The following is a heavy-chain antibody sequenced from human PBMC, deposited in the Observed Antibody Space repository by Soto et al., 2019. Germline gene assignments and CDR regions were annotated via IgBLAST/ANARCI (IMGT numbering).Heavy chain of an antibody. CDR2: IYYSGST. J-gene: IGHJ4*02. D-gene: IGHD2-15*01. CDR3: AREGPVGRLLLYY. V-gene: IGHV4-59*01. CDR1: GGSISSYY. Sequence: QVQLQESGPGLVKPSETLSLTCTVSGGSISSYYWSWIRQPPGKVLEWIGYIYYSGSTNYNPSLKSRVTISVDTSKNQCSLKLSSVTAADTAVYYCAREGPVGRLLLYYWGQGTLVTVSS.